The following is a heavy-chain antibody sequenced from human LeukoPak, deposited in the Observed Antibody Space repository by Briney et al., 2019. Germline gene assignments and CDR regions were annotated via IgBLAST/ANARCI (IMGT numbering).Heavy chain of an antibody. J-gene: IGHJ4*02. CDR3: ARGNSLDY. CDR2: IYHSGST. V-gene: IGHV4-38-2*02. CDR1: GYSISSGSY. D-gene: IGHD4-23*01. Sequence: SETLSLTCTVSGYSISSGSYWGWIRQPPGKGLEWIGSIYHSGSTYYNPSLKSRVTISVDTSKNQFSLKLSPVTAADTAVYYCARGNSLDYWGQGTLVTVSS.